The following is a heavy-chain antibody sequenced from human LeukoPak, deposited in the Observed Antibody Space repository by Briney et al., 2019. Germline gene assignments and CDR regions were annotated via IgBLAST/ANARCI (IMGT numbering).Heavy chain of an antibody. CDR3: ARVPDYGGTHHNAFDI. D-gene: IGHD4-23*01. J-gene: IGHJ3*02. Sequence: GASVKVSCKASGYTFTSYGISWVRQAPGQGLEWMGWISAYNGNTNYAQKLQGRVTMTTDTSTSTAYMELSSLRSEDTAVYYCARVPDYGGTHHNAFDIWGQGTMVTVSS. CDR2: ISAYNGNT. V-gene: IGHV1-18*01. CDR1: GYTFTSYG.